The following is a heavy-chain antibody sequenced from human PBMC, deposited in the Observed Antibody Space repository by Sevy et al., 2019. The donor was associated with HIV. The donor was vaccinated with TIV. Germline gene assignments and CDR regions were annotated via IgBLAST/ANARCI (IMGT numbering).Heavy chain of an antibody. Sequence: SETLSLTCSVSGGSISSGDYYWTWMRQSPGKGLEWIGYMYYSGITYYNPSLKSRVIISIDTVKNQFSLKLSSVTAADTAVYYCARYCTRTSPHNWFDPWGQRTLVTVSS. V-gene: IGHV4-30-4*01. CDR3: ARYCTRTSPHNWFDP. D-gene: IGHD2-2*01. CDR1: GGSISSGDYY. J-gene: IGHJ5*02. CDR2: MYYSGIT.